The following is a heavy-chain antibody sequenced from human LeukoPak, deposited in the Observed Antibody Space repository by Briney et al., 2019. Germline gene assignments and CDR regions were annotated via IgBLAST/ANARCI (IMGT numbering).Heavy chain of an antibody. V-gene: IGHV5-51*01. CDR1: GYSFTSFW. CDR2: IYPGDSDT. D-gene: IGHD5-12*01. J-gene: IGHJ4*02. Sequence: GESLKISCKGSGYSFTSFWIGWVRQMPGKGLEWMGIIYPGDSDTRYSPSFQGQVTISADKSISTAYLQWSSPKASDTAMYYCARSRAYSGYEKVYYFDYWGQGTLVTVSS. CDR3: ARSRAYSGYEKVYYFDY.